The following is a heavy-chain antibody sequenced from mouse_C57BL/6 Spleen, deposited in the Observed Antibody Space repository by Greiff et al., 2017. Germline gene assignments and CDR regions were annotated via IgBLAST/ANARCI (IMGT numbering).Heavy chain of an antibody. CDR2: IHPNSGST. CDR1: GYTFTSYW. J-gene: IGHJ4*01. Sequence: VQLKQPGAELVKPGASVKLSCKASGYTFTSYWMHWVKQRPGQGLEWIGMIHPNSGSTNYNEKFKSKATLTVDKSSSTAYMQLSSLTSEDSAVYYCARNYYDYDGYAMDYWGQGTSVTVSS. CDR3: ARNYYDYDGYAMDY. D-gene: IGHD2-4*01. V-gene: IGHV1-64*01.